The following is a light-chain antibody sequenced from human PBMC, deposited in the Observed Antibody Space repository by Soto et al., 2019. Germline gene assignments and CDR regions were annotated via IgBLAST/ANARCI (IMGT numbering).Light chain of an antibody. CDR3: QQYGSSLIT. J-gene: IGKJ5*01. CDR2: GAS. V-gene: IGKV3-20*01. CDR1: QSVSSTY. Sequence: EIVLTQSPGTLSLSPGERATLSCRASQSVSSTYLVWYQQKPGQAPRLLIYGASSRATGIPDRFSGSGSGTDFTLTISRLEPEDFAVYYCQQYGSSLITFGQGTRREIK.